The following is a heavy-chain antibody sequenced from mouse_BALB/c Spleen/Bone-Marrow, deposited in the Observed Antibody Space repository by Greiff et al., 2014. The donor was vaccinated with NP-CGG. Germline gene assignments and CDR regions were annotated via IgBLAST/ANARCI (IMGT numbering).Heavy chain of an antibody. CDR3: ARVYLWYFDV. J-gene: IGHJ1*01. CDR2: IWAGGST. CDR1: GFSLTSYG. Sequence: VKLVESGPGLVAPSQSLSITCTVSGFSLTSYGVHWVRRPPGKGLEWLGVIWAGGSTNYNSALMSRLSISKDNSKSQVFLKMNSLQTDDTAMYYYARVYLWYFDVWGAGTTVTVSS. D-gene: IGHD2-3*01. V-gene: IGHV2-9*02.